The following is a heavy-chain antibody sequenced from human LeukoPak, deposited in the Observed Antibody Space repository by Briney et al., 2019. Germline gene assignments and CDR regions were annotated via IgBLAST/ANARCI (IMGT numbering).Heavy chain of an antibody. D-gene: IGHD5-18*01. CDR2: ISYDGSNK. CDR3: ARTGYSYGYPY. V-gene: IGHV3-30*03. CDR1: GFTFSSYG. J-gene: IGHJ4*02. Sequence: GGSLRLSCAASGFTFSSYGMHWVRQAPGKGLEWVAVISYDGSNKYYADSVKGRFTISRDNAKNSLYLQMNSLRAEDTAVYYCARTGYSYGYPYWGQGTLVTVSS.